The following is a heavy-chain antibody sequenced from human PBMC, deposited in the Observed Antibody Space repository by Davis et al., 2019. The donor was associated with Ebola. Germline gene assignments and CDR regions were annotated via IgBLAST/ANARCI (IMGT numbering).Heavy chain of an antibody. Sequence: GESLKISCAASGFTFSSYGMHWVRQAPGKGLQWVAFIRYDGSNKYYAESVKGRFTISRDNSKNTLYLQMNSLRAEDTAVFYCAKDEAAAGDYYYYYMDVWGKGTTVTVSS. V-gene: IGHV3-30*02. CDR1: GFTFSSYG. CDR2: IRYDGSNK. J-gene: IGHJ6*03. D-gene: IGHD6-13*01. CDR3: AKDEAAAGDYYYYYMDV.